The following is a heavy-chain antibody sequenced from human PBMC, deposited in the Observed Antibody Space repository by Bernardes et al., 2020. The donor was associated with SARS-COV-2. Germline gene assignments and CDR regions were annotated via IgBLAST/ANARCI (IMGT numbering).Heavy chain of an antibody. J-gene: IGHJ4*02. CDR3: ATGHCSGGSCGNDY. CDR2: FDPEDGET. Sequence: ASVKVSCKVSGYTLTELSMHWVRQAPGKGLEWMGGFDPEDGETIYAQKFQGRVTMTEDTSTDTAYMELSSLRSEDTAVYYCATGHCSGGSCGNDYWGQGTLVTVSS. V-gene: IGHV1-24*01. D-gene: IGHD2-15*01. CDR1: GYTLTELS.